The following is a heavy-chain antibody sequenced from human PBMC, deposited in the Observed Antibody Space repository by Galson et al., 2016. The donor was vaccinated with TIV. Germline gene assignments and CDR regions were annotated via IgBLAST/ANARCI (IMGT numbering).Heavy chain of an antibody. CDR2: IYYSGST. CDR3: ARSGYGDFLSLRYFDY. Sequence: ETLSLTCTVSGGSISSSSYYWGWIRQPPGKGLEWIGNIYYSGSTYYNPSLKSRVTISVDTSKNQFSLKLSSVTAADTAVYYCARSGYGDFLSLRYFDYWGQGTLATVSS. V-gene: IGHV4-39*07. J-gene: IGHJ4*02. CDR1: GGSISSSSYY. D-gene: IGHD4-17*01.